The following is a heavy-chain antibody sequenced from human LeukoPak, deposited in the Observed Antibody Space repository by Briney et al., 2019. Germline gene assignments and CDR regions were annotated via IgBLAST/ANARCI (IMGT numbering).Heavy chain of an antibody. CDR2: ISWNSGSI. V-gene: IGHV3-9*01. Sequence: GRSLRLSCAASGFTFDDYAMHWVRQAPGKGLEWVSGISWNSGSIGYADSVKGRFTISRDNAKNSLYLQMNSLRAEDTALYYCAKDTSSGYFDYWGQGTLVTVSS. D-gene: IGHD1-26*01. CDR1: GFTFDDYA. CDR3: AKDTSSGYFDY. J-gene: IGHJ4*02.